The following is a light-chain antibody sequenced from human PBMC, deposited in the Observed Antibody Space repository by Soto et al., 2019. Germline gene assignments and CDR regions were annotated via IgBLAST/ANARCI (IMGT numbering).Light chain of an antibody. CDR3: TSFVAGKNYWE. CDR2: EVT. V-gene: IGLV2-8*01. J-gene: IGLJ3*02. Sequence: QSALTQPPSASGSPGRSVTISCTGTSSDVGGYDYVSWFQQHPGKAPKLIIYEVTQRPSGVPDRFSASKSGNTASLTVDGLQAEDEADYYCTSFVAGKNYWEFGGGNKVTVL. CDR1: SSDVGGYDY.